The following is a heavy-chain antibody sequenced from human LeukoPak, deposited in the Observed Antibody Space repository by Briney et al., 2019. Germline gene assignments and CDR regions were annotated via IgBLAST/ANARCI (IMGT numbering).Heavy chain of an antibody. CDR1: GFSVRDFW. V-gene: IGHV3-7*01. D-gene: IGHD4-23*01. CDR3: VRGGWELDY. Sequence: GGSLRLSCAASGFSVRDFWMAWVRQAPGKGLEWVAHIKEDRTADFYVDSVKGRFTISKDDGKNSLHLQMNSLRVEDTAVYYCVRGGWELDYWGQGTLVTVSS. J-gene: IGHJ4*02. CDR2: IKEDRTAD.